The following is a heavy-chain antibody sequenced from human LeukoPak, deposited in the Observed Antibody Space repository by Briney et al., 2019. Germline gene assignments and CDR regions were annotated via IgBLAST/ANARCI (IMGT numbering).Heavy chain of an antibody. V-gene: IGHV1-2*06. CDR1: GYTFTNFY. CDR3: AITIVENAYDV. CDR2: INPNTGGT. D-gene: IGHD3-22*01. J-gene: IGHJ3*01. Sequence: ASVKVSCKASGYTFTNFYVHWVRQAPGQGLEWMGRINPNTGGTNYAQKFQGRVTLTRDTSIGTAYMEGNSLRSDDTAVYFCAITIVENAYDVWGQGTMVTVSS.